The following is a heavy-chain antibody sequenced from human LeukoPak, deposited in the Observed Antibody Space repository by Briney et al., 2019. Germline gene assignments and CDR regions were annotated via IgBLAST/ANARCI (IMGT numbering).Heavy chain of an antibody. Sequence: GRSLRLSCAASGFTLSRYGMHWVRQAPGKGLEWIGRIRTKAEGEPTDYPGPVKGRFTISRDHSKNTLYLQMNSLRTEDTAVYYCTADLSDSSAWSFDHWGQGTLVTVSS. D-gene: IGHD3-22*01. V-gene: IGHV3-15*01. CDR2: IRTKAEGEPT. CDR1: GFTLSRYG. CDR3: TADLSDSSAWSFDH. J-gene: IGHJ4*02.